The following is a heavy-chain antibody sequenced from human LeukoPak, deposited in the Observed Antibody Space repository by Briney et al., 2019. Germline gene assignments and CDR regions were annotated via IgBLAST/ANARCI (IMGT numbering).Heavy chain of an antibody. CDR1: GFTFSSYG. CDR2: IKQDGGEK. J-gene: IGHJ4*02. V-gene: IGHV3-7*04. D-gene: IGHD6-13*01. Sequence: PGRSLRLSCAASGFTFSSYGMHWVRQAPGKGLEWVANIKQDGGEKYYLDSVKGRFTVSRDNAKNSLYLQMNSLRAEDTAVYYCARLRAAQTYDYWGQGTLVTVSS. CDR3: ARLRAAQTYDY.